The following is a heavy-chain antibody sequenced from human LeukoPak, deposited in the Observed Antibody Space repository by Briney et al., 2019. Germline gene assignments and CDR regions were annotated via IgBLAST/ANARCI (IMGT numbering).Heavy chain of an antibody. D-gene: IGHD6-13*01. J-gene: IGHJ6*02. Sequence: ASVKVSCKASGYTFSGYYLHWVRQAPGQRLEWMGWINAGNGNTKYSQKFQGRVTITRDTSASTAYMELSSLRSEDTAVYYCARWQLVDGMDVWGQGTTVTVSS. CDR1: GYTFSGYY. CDR2: INAGNGNT. V-gene: IGHV1-3*01. CDR3: ARWQLVDGMDV.